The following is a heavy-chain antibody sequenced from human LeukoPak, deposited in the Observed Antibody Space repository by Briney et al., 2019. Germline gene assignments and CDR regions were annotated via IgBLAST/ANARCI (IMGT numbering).Heavy chain of an antibody. Sequence: GGSLRLSCEGSGFHFRKYGMHWVRQAPGKGLDWVALIGYDGNNKRYADSMKGRFTISRDNSKNTLYLQMNSLRGEDRAVYDCARDVFSRQWLARFNYGGQGTLVTVSS. D-gene: IGHD6-19*01. CDR1: GFHFRKYG. CDR2: IGYDGNNK. CDR3: ARDVFSRQWLARFNY. J-gene: IGHJ4*02. V-gene: IGHV3-30*02.